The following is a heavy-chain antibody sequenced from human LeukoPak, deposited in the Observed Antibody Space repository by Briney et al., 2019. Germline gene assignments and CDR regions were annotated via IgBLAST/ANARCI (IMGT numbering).Heavy chain of an antibody. CDR3: ARGKYSSSHPLLNFDY. CDR2: IYYSGST. V-gene: IGHV4-59*01. CDR1: GGSISSYY. D-gene: IGHD6-6*01. J-gene: IGHJ4*02. Sequence: PSETLSLTCTVSGGSISSYYWSWIRQPPGKGLEWIGYIYYSGSTNYNPSLKSRVTISVDTSKNQFSLKLSSVTAADTAVYYCARGKYSSSHPLLNFDYWGQGTLVTVSS.